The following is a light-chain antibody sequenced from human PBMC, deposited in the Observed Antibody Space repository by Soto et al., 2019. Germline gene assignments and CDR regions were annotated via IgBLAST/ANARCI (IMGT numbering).Light chain of an antibody. CDR1: SSNIGAGYD. Sequence: QSVLTQPPSVSGAPGQRVTISCTGSSSNIGAGYDVHWYQQLPGTAPKLLIYGNSNRPSGVPDRFSGSKSGTSASLAITGLRAEDEADYYCQSYDGTLSGWGFGGGTKLTVL. CDR3: QSYDGTLSGWG. J-gene: IGLJ3*02. V-gene: IGLV1-40*01. CDR2: GNS.